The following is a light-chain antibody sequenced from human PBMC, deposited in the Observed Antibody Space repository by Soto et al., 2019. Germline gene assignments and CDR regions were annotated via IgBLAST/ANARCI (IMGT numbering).Light chain of an antibody. CDR1: QSVSSY. CDR2: DAS. Sequence: EIVLTQSPATLSLSPVERATLSCRASQSVSSYLAWYHQKPGQAPRLLICDASDRATGIPARFSGSGSGTDFTLTISSLEPEDFAVYYCQQRSDWPPITFGQGTRLEIK. V-gene: IGKV3-11*01. CDR3: QQRSDWPPIT. J-gene: IGKJ5*01.